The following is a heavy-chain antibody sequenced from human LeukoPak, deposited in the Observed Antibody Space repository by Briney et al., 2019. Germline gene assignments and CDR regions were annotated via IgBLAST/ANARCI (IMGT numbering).Heavy chain of an antibody. J-gene: IGHJ3*02. V-gene: IGHV3-23*01. Sequence: PGGSLRLSCAASGFTFKNYAMSWVRQAPGKGLEWVSGISGSGGSTYYADSVKGRFTISRDNSKNTLYLQMNSLRAEDTAVYYCASRQRGGFDTWGQGTMVPVSS. CDR3: ASRQRGGFDT. CDR1: GFTFKNYA. CDR2: ISGSGGST. D-gene: IGHD1-1*01.